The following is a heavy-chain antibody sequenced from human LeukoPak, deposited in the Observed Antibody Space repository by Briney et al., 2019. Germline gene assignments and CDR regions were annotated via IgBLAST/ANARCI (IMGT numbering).Heavy chain of an antibody. Sequence: SETLSLTCTVSGGSISSGGYYWSWIQQPPGKGLEWIGYIYHSGSTYYNPSLKSRVTISVDRSKNQFSLKLSSVTAADTAVYYCARGVFEGNWFDPWGQGTLVTVSS. CDR1: GGSISSGGYY. J-gene: IGHJ5*02. CDR3: ARGVFEGNWFDP. D-gene: IGHD6-13*01. CDR2: IYHSGST. V-gene: IGHV4-30-2*01.